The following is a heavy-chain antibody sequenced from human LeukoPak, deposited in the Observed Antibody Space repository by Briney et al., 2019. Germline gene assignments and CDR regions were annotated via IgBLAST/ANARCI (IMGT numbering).Heavy chain of an antibody. CDR3: AIGPLRGRRLQPIDY. CDR1: GFTFSSYA. J-gene: IGHJ4*02. CDR2: IWYDGSNK. Sequence: GGSLRLSCAASGFTFSSYAMSWVRQAPGKGLEWVAVIWYDGSNKYYADSVKGRFTISRDNSKNTLYLQMNSLRAEDTAVYYCAIGPLRGRRLQPIDYWGQGTLVTVSS. D-gene: IGHD5-24*01. V-gene: IGHV3-33*08.